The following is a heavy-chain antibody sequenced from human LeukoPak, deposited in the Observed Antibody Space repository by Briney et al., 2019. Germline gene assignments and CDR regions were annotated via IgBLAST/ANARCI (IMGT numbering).Heavy chain of an antibody. J-gene: IGHJ5*02. CDR2: IRHNGRT. Sequence: SETLSLTCAVYGGSFSGDFWSWIRQPPGKGLEWIGEIRHNGRTNYNPSLKRRLTISVDTSKNLLSLKLSSVTAADTAVYYCARLRSPGIAWGQGTLVTVSS. V-gene: IGHV4-34*01. CDR3: ARLRSPGIA. D-gene: IGHD3-16*01. CDR1: GGSFSGDF.